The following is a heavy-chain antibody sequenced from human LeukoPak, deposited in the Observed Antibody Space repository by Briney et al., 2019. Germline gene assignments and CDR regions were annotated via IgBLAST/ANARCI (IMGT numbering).Heavy chain of an antibody. V-gene: IGHV4-59*08. CDR1: GGSVSNYY. CDR3: ARQQRINFYFDY. CDR2: VYYTGST. Sequence: SETLSLTCSVSGGSVSNYYWSWIRQPPGKGLEWIGYVYYTGSTNYNPSLKSRVTISVDTSKNQFSLKLSSVTAADTAVYYCARQQRINFYFDYWGQGTLVTVSS. D-gene: IGHD2-15*01. J-gene: IGHJ4*02.